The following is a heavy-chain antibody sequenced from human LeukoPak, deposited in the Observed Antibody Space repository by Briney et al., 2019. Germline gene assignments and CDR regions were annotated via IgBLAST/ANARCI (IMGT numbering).Heavy chain of an antibody. J-gene: IGHJ4*02. CDR1: GFTFSSFW. Sequence: PGGSLRLSCAASGFTFSSFWMTWVRQAPGRGLEWVSVIYSGGSTYYADSVKGRFTISRDNSKNTLYLQMNSLRAGDTAVYYCATPLLWGQGTLVTVSS. V-gene: IGHV3-53*01. CDR3: ATPLL. D-gene: IGHD2-15*01. CDR2: IYSGGST.